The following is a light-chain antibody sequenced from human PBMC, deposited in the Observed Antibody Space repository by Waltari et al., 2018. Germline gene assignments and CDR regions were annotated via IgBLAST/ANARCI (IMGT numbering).Light chain of an antibody. V-gene: IGKV3-20*01. Sequence: EIVLTQSPGTLSLSPGERATLSCRASQSVSSSYLAWYQQKPGQAPRLLIYGASSRATGNPDRFSGSGSGTDFTLTISRLEPEDFAMFYCQQYGSSTGLTFGGGTKVEIK. J-gene: IGKJ4*01. CDR2: GAS. CDR1: QSVSSSY. CDR3: QQYGSSTGLT.